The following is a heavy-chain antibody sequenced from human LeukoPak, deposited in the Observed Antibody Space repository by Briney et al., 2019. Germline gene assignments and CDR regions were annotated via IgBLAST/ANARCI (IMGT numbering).Heavy chain of an antibody. CDR2: MNPNSGNT. V-gene: IGHV1-8*01. Sequence: ASVKVSGKASGYTFTSYDINWVRQATGQGLEWMGWMNPNSGNTNYAQKLQGRVTMTTDTSTSTAYMELRSLRSDDTAVYYCARGGFWVRECSGGSCDNWFDPWGQGTLVTVSS. CDR3: ARGGFWVRECSGGSCDNWFDP. J-gene: IGHJ5*02. CDR1: GYTFTSYD. D-gene: IGHD2-15*01.